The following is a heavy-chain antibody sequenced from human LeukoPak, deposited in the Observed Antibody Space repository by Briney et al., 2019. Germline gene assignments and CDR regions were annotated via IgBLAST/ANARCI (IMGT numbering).Heavy chain of an antibody. CDR1: GGSFSGYY. Sequence: SETLSLTCAVYGGSFSGYYWSWIRQPPGKGLEWIREINHSGSTNYNPSLKSRVTISVDTSKNQFSLKLSSVTAADTAVYYCARLYPYGSGSYYSGYYYYYMDVWGKGTTVTISS. J-gene: IGHJ6*03. CDR2: INHSGST. D-gene: IGHD3-10*01. V-gene: IGHV4-34*01. CDR3: ARLYPYGSGSYYSGYYYYYMDV.